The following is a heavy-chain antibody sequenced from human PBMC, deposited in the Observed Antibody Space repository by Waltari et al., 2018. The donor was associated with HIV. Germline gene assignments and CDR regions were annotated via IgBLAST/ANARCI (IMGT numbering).Heavy chain of an antibody. Sequence: VELRESGPGLVRPAGTLSLTCSVSGASMKDYFWTWVRQPPGKRLKLNGYNCHGSTTNYNPSTKGRISTSMDSTGRQFSLRLRSVTAADTAVYYWASGRCGGDCYISLGFCYAMEVWGQGTTVTVAS. CDR1: GASMKDYF. CDR2: NCHGSTT. J-gene: IGHJ6*02. CDR3: ASGRCGGDCYISLGFCYAMEV. V-gene: IGHV4-59*12. D-gene: IGHD2-21*02.